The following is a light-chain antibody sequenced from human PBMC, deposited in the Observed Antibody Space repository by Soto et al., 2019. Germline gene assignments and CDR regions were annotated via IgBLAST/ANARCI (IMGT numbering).Light chain of an antibody. CDR3: CSYAGSYTWV. V-gene: IGLV3-1*01. CDR2: QDS. CDR1: KLGDKY. J-gene: IGLJ3*02. Sequence: SYELTQPPSVSVSPGQTASITCSGDKLGDKYACWYQQKPGQSPVLVIYQDSKRPSGIPERFSGSNSGNTATLTISGTQAMDEADYYCCSYAGSYTWVFGGGTKVTVL.